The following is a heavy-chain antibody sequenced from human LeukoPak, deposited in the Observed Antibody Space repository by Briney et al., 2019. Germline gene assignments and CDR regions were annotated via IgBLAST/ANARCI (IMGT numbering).Heavy chain of an antibody. CDR1: GGSISSYY. Sequence: SETLSLTCTVSGGSISSYYWSWIRQSPGKGLECIGYIHYTGSTNYNPSLKSRVTISVETSKNQFSLKLSSVTAADTAVYYCARGIAAAHNWFDPWGQGTLVTVSS. V-gene: IGHV4-59*12. J-gene: IGHJ5*02. D-gene: IGHD6-13*01. CDR3: ARGIAAAHNWFDP. CDR2: IHYTGST.